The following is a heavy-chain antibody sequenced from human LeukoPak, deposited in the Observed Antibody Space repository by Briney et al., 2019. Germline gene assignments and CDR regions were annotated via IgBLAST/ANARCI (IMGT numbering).Heavy chain of an antibody. Sequence: SQTLSLTCTVSGGSISSGSYYWSWIRQPAGKGLEWIGRIYTSGSTNYNPSLKSRVTISVDTSKNQFSLKLSSATAADTAVYYCARGAVIRGVYYSPGEWGQGTLVTVSS. D-gene: IGHD3-10*01. CDR2: IYTSGST. CDR3: ARGAVIRGVYYSPGE. J-gene: IGHJ4*02. CDR1: GGSISSGSYY. V-gene: IGHV4-61*02.